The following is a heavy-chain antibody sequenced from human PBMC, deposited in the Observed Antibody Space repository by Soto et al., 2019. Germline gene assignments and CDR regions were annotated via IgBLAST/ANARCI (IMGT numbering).Heavy chain of an antibody. CDR2: ISSSGSTI. J-gene: IGHJ5*02. V-gene: IGHV3-11*01. Sequence: QVQLVESGGGLVKPGGSLRLSCAACGFTFSDYYMSWIRQAPGKGLEWVSYISSSGSTIYYADSVKGRFTISRDNAKNSLYLQMNSLRAEDTAVYYCARDAGGYCSGGSCSHNWFDPWGQGTLVTVSS. CDR1: GFTFSDYY. CDR3: ARDAGGYCSGGSCSHNWFDP. D-gene: IGHD2-15*01.